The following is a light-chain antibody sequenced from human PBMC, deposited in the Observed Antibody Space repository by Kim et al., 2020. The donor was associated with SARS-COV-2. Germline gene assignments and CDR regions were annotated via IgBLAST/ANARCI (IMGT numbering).Light chain of an antibody. V-gene: IGLV4-69*01. CDR2: GNSDGIH. CDR3: QTWGPGIRV. CDR1: NGHYNYA. J-gene: IGLJ3*02. Sequence: AIKLTCRMGNGHYNYAIAWHQQQPGKGPRYLMKGNSDGIHSKGDGIPDRFSGSSSGAERYLTISSLQSDDEADYYCQTWGPGIRVFGGGTKVTVL.